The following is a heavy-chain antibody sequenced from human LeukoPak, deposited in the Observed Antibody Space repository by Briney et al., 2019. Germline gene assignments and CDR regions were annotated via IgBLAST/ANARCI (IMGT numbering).Heavy chain of an antibody. Sequence: PGRSLRLSCAASGFTFSTYGMHWVRQAPGKGLEWVAVISSDGSEKYYADSVKGRFTISRDNAKKTLYLQMDSLRVDDTAVYYCAGDGYYYYGMDVWGRGTTVTVSS. V-gene: IGHV3-30*03. J-gene: IGHJ6*02. CDR1: GFTFSTYG. CDR2: ISSDGSEK. CDR3: AGDGYYYYGMDV.